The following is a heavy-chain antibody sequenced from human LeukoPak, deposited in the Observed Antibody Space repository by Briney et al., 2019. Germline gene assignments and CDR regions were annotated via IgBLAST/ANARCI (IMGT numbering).Heavy chain of an antibody. J-gene: IGHJ4*02. Sequence: GGSLRLSCAASGFTFSSYWMSWVRQAPGKGLEWVSVIYSGGSTYYADSVKGRFTISRDNSKNTLYLQMNSLRAEDTAVYYCARGMGGYSNYYFDYWGQGTLVTVSS. CDR1: GFTFSSYW. V-gene: IGHV3-53*01. D-gene: IGHD4-11*01. CDR3: ARGMGGYSNYYFDY. CDR2: IYSGGST.